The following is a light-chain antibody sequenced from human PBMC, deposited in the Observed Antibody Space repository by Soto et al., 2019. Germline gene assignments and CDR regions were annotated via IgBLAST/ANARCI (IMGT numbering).Light chain of an antibody. Sequence: SVLTPPPSLSAAPGQTVTISCTGSSSNIGAGYDVHWYQLLPGKAPKVLIYDVSSRPSGVSNRFSGSKSGNTASLTISGLQAEDEADYYCCSHTTSSTRYVFGTGTKVTVL. CDR3: CSHTTSSTRYV. J-gene: IGLJ1*01. CDR1: SSNIGAGYD. V-gene: IGLV1-40*01. CDR2: DVS.